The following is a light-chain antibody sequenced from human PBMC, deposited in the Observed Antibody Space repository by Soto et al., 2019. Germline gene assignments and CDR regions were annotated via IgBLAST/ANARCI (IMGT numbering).Light chain of an antibody. Sequence: EIVMTQSPATLSVSPGERATLSCRASQGVGTVLAWYQQNPRQAPRLLIFHASTRAASIPARFSGSGSRTEFPPTISRLQYEDLGVYYCQQYNTWPLTFGGGTKVEI. V-gene: IGKV3D-15*01. CDR2: HAS. J-gene: IGKJ4*01. CDR1: QGVGTV. CDR3: QQYNTWPLT.